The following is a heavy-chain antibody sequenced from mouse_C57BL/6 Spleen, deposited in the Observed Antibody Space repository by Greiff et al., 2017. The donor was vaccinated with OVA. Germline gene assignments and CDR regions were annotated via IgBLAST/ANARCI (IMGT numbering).Heavy chain of an antibody. CDR2: ISYDGSN. V-gene: IGHV3-6*01. CDR3: ARGGPIPYFDV. Sequence: EVQRVESGPGLVKPSQSLSLTCSVTGYSITSGYYWNWIRQFPGNKLEWMGYISYDGSNNYNPSLKNRISITRDTSKNQFFLKLNSVTTEDTATYYCARGGPIPYFDVWGTGTTVTVSS. CDR1: GYSITSGYY. J-gene: IGHJ1*03.